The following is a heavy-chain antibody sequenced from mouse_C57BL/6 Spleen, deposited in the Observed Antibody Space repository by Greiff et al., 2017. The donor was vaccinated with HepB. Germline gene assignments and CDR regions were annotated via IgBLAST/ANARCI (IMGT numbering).Heavy chain of an antibody. CDR1: GYTFTDYN. V-gene: IGHV1-22*01. J-gene: IGHJ2*01. CDR2: INPNNGGT. Sequence: EVQLQQSGPELVKPGASVKMSCKASGYTFTDYNMHWVKQSHGKSLEWIGYINPNNGGTSYNQKFKGKATLTVNKSSSTAYMELRSLTSEDSAVYYCARWVAGGEFYFDYWGQGTTLTVSS. CDR3: ARWVAGGEFYFDY.